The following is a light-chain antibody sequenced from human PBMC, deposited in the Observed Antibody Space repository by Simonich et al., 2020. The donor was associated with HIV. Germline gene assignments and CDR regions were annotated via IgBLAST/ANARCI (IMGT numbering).Light chain of an antibody. Sequence: DIVMTQSPDSLALFLGERATINYKSSQGVLYSSNNKNYLAWYQQKPEQPPKLLLYGASTRESGVPDRFSGSGSETDFTLTISSLQAEDVAVYYCQQYFRTPFTFGGGTKVEIK. V-gene: IGKV4-1*01. CDR2: GAS. J-gene: IGKJ4*01. CDR3: QQYFRTPFT. CDR1: QGVLYSSNNKNY.